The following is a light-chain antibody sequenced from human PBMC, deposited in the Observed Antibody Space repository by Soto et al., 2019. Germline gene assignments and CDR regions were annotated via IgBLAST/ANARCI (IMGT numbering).Light chain of an antibody. CDR2: DAS. Sequence: EIVLTQSPGTLSLSPGERATLSCRASQRISSNSLAWYQQKPGQAPRLLIYDASNRATGIPDRFSGSGSGTDFTLTISRLEPEDFAVYYCQHYNYWPYTSGQGTKVDIK. CDR1: QRISSNS. J-gene: IGKJ2*01. CDR3: QHYNYWPYT. V-gene: IGKV3D-20*02.